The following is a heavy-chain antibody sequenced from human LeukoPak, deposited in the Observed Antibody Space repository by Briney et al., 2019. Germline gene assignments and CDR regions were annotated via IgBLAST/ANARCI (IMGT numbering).Heavy chain of an antibody. D-gene: IGHD6-13*01. Sequence: PSETLSLTCTVFGGSISSYNWSWIRQPPGKGLECIGHIYYSGSTNYNPSLKSRVTISVDTSKNQFSLKLTSVTAADTAVYYCARLIAAAGQDAFDIWGQGTMVTVSS. V-gene: IGHV4-59*08. CDR1: GGSISSYN. CDR2: IYYSGST. J-gene: IGHJ3*02. CDR3: ARLIAAAGQDAFDI.